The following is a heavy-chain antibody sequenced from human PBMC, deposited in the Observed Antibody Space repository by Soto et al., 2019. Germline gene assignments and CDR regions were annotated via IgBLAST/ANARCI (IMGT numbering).Heavy chain of an antibody. Sequence: GGSLRLSCAASGFTFSDHGMHWVRQAPGKGMEWVAVIYPDGNNKYYSDSVKGRFTISRDDSKNTLSLQLNSLRVEDTAVYYCARVFSILAPGGAYNFYTMDVWGQATTVTVSS. V-gene: IGHV3-33*01. J-gene: IGHJ6*02. D-gene: IGHD6-13*01. CDR3: ARVFSILAPGGAYNFYTMDV. CDR2: IYPDGNNK. CDR1: GFTFSDHG.